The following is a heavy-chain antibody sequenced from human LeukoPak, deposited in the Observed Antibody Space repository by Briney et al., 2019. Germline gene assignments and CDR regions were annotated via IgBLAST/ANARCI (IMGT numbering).Heavy chain of an antibody. CDR3: AGGGVGATTYVWFDP. CDR1: GYTFTNYY. CDR2: INPSGGST. Sequence: GASVKVSCKASGYTFTNYYIHWVRQAPGQGLECMGIINPSGGSTSYAQKFQGRVTMTRDMSTSTVYMELSSLRSEDTAVYYCAGGGVGATTYVWFDPWGQGTLVTVSS. J-gene: IGHJ5*02. V-gene: IGHV1-46*01. D-gene: IGHD1-26*01.